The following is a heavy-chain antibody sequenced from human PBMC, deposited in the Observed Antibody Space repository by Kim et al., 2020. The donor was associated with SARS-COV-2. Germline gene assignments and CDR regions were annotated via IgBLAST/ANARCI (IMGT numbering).Heavy chain of an antibody. V-gene: IGHV3-11*03. Sequence: SSSSYPNTPDSVKGRFTISRDNAKHSLYLQMNSLRAEDTAVYYCARHDYWGQGTLVTVSS. CDR2: SSSSYP. J-gene: IGHJ4*02. CDR3: ARHDY.